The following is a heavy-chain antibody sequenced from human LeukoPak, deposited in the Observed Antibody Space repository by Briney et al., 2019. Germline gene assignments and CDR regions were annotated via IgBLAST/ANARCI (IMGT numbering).Heavy chain of an antibody. CDR2: IYYSGST. CDR3: ARVALPYSNYWYFDL. J-gene: IGHJ2*01. V-gene: IGHV4-59*01. CDR1: GGSISNYY. D-gene: IGHD4-11*01. Sequence: SETLSLTCTVSGGSISNYYWSWIRQPPGKGLERIGYIYYSGSTNYNPSLKSRVTISVDTSKKQFSLKMTSVTAADTAVYYCARVALPYSNYWYFDLWGRGTLVTVSS.